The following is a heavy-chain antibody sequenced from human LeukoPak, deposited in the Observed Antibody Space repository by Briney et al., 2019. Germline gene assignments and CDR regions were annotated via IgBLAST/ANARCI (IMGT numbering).Heavy chain of an antibody. CDR3: AKDLLSRGTTFPYYFDY. V-gene: IGHV3-23*01. CDR1: GFTFSSYA. D-gene: IGHD1-1*01. CDR2: ISGSGGST. Sequence: GGSLRLSCAASGFTFSSYAMSWVRQAPGKGLEWVSAISGSGGSTYYADSVKGRFTISRDNSKNTLSLQMNSLRAEDTAVYYCAKDLLSRGTTFPYYFDYWGQGTLVTVPS. J-gene: IGHJ4*02.